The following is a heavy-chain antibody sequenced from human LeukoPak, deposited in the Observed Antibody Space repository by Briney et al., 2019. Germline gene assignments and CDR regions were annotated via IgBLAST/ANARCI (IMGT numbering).Heavy chain of an antibody. Sequence: PGGSLRLSCAASGFTFSSYAMSWVRQAPGKGLEWVSAISGSGGSTYYADSVKGRFTISRDNSKNTLYLQVNSLRAEDAAVYYCAKGIVVVRPYYFDYWGQGTLVTVSS. D-gene: IGHD3-22*01. CDR3: AKGIVVVRPYYFDY. CDR1: GFTFSSYA. V-gene: IGHV3-23*01. J-gene: IGHJ4*02. CDR2: ISGSGGST.